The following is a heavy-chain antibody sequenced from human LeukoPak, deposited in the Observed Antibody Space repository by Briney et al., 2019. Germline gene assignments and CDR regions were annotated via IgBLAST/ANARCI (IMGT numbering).Heavy chain of an antibody. D-gene: IGHD6-19*01. V-gene: IGHV3-30*02. J-gene: IGHJ4*02. Sequence: GGSLRLSCAASGFTFSSYGMHWVRQAPGKGLEWVAFIRYDGSNKYYADSVKGRFTISRDNSKNTLYLQMNSLRAEDTAVYYCAKGGSSGWYPYYFDYWGQGTLVTASS. CDR2: IRYDGSNK. CDR1: GFTFSSYG. CDR3: AKGGSSGWYPYYFDY.